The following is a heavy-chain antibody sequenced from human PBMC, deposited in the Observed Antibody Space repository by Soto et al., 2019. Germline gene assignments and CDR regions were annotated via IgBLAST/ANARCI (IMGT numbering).Heavy chain of an antibody. J-gene: IGHJ6*03. Sequence: QVQLVQSGAEVKKPGASVKVSCKVSGYTFTSYGIRWVRQAPGQGLEWMGWISPYNGNTNYAQKLQGRVTMTTDTSTSTAYMELRSLRSDDTAVYYCAGEARYQRFYDMDVWGKGTTVTVSS. CDR2: ISPYNGNT. CDR1: GYTFTSYG. D-gene: IGHD1-20*01. CDR3: AGEARYQRFYDMDV. V-gene: IGHV1-18*01.